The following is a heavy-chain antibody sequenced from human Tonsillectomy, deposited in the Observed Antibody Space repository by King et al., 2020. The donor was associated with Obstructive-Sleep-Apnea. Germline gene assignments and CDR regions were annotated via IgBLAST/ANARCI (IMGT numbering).Heavy chain of an antibody. D-gene: IGHD2-15*01. V-gene: IGHV2-26*01. CDR1: GCALSNARMG. J-gene: IGHJ4*02. Sequence: TFKESGPVLVKSTETLTLTCTVSGCALSNARMGVSGCCQPPGKALERLAHIFSIDEKAYITSLKTRLPISKDTSKSQVVLTMTNMDPVDTATYYCARATNYCSGGSCYWGYFDYWGQGTLVTVSS. CDR2: IFSIDEK. CDR3: ARATNYCSGGSCYWGYFDY.